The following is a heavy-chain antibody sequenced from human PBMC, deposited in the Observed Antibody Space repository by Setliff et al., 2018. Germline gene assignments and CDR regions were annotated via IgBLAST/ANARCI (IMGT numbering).Heavy chain of an antibody. CDR3: ARIRGPTGNCQEAFDI. CDR2: IYYSGRT. CDR1: GGSISSYY. Sequence: KTSETLSLTCTVSGGSISSYYWSWIRQPPGKGLEWIGYIYYSGRTNYNPSLRSRVTISVDTSKSQFSLKLTSVTAADTAVYYCARIRGPTGNCQEAFDIWSEGTMVTVSS. D-gene: IGHD1-1*01. J-gene: IGHJ3*02. V-gene: IGHV4-59*01.